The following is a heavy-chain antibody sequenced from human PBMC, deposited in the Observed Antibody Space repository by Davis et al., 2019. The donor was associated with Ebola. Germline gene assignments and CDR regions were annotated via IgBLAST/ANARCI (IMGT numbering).Heavy chain of an antibody. CDR1: GYTFTGYY. D-gene: IGHD5-18*01. V-gene: IGHV1-2*06. CDR2: INPYNGGT. CDR3: ARRVGVSMDTRHDY. Sequence: AASVKVSCKASGYTFTGYYMHWVRRAPGQGLEWMGRINPYNGGTNYAQKFQGRVTMTRDTSISTAYMELSRLTSDDTAVYYCARRVGVSMDTRHDYWGQGTLVTVSA. J-gene: IGHJ4*02.